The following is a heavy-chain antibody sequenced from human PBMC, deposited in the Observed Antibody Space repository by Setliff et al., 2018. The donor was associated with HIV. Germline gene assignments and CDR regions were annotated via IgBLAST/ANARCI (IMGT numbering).Heavy chain of an antibody. J-gene: IGHJ6*02. CDR1: GYIFTSYY. CDR2: INPSDDNT. D-gene: IGHD3-9*01. Sequence: ASVKVSCKASGYIFTSYYIHWVRQAPGQGLEWMGVINPSDDNTNYAQKFRGRLTMTRDTSASTVYMELSSLRSVATAVYYCARDRQALRYFDWQNHYYYGMDVWGQGTTVTVS. V-gene: IGHV1-46*01. CDR3: ARDRQALRYFDWQNHYYYGMDV.